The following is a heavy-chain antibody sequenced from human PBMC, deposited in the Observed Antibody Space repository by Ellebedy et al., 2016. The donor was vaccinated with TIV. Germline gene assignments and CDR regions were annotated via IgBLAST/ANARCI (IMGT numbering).Heavy chain of an antibody. CDR1: GGSVSSTNYY. CDR2: IYSSGRT. V-gene: IGHV4-61*01. J-gene: IGHJ4*02. D-gene: IGHD3-10*01. CDR3: SAAYGRGTPAY. Sequence: MPSETLSLTCTVSGGSVSSTNYYWTWIRQPPGKGLEWVGYIYSSGRTDYKHSLKSRMAITVDTSRNQNSLKLSSVTAADTAVYYCSAAYGRGTPAYWGQGTLVTVSS.